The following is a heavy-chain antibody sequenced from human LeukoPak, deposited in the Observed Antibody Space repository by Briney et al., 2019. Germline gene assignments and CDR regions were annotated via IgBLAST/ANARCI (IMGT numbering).Heavy chain of an antibody. Sequence: ASVKVSCKTSGYSFTGYYMHWVRQAPGQGLEWMGWINPNTGVTNYAQKFQGRVTLTRDTSITTAYMDLSSLRSDDTAVYYCARDGIRCLHSGMDVWGQGTTVTVSS. D-gene: IGHD1-26*01. CDR1: GYSFTGYY. CDR2: INPNTGVT. J-gene: IGHJ6*02. CDR3: ARDGIRCLHSGMDV. V-gene: IGHV1-2*02.